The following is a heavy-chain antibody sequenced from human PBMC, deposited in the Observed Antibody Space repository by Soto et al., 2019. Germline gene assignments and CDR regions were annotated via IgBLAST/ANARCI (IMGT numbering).Heavy chain of an antibody. Sequence: SVKVSCKASVGTFSSYAISWVRQAPGQGLEWMGGIIPIFGTANYAQKFQGRVTITADESTSTAYMELSSLRSEDTAVYYCAVYSGYGHGAFDIWGQGTMVTGSS. V-gene: IGHV1-69*13. CDR2: IIPIFGTA. J-gene: IGHJ3*02. CDR1: VGTFSSYA. CDR3: AVYSGYGHGAFDI. D-gene: IGHD5-12*01.